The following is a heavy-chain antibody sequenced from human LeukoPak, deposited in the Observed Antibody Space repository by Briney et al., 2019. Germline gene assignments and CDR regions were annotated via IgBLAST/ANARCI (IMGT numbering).Heavy chain of an antibody. V-gene: IGHV3-30*18. CDR1: GFTFSSYG. CDR2: ISYDGSNK. CDR3: ANLDLVDY. J-gene: IGHJ4*02. Sequence: PGRSLRLSCAASGFTFSSYGMHWVRQAPGKGLEWVAVISYDGSNKYYADSVKGRFTISRDNSKNTLYLQMNSLRAEDTAVYYCANLDLVDYWGQGTLVTVSS.